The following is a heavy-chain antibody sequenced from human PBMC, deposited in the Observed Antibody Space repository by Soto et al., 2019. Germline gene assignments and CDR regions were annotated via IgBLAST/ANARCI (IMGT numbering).Heavy chain of an antibody. J-gene: IGHJ4*02. CDR1: GYTFTSYA. CDR3: ARGSGPMIEWH. D-gene: IGHD3-22*01. Sequence: GASVKVSCKASGYTFTSYAMHWVRQAPGQRLEWMGWINAGNGNTKYSQKFQGRVTITRDTSASTAYMELSSLRSEDTAVYCCARGSGPMIEWHWGQGTLVTVSS. CDR2: INAGNGNT. V-gene: IGHV1-3*01.